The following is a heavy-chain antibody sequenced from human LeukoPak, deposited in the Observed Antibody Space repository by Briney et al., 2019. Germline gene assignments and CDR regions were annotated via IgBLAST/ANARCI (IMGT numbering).Heavy chain of an antibody. CDR2: IYTSGST. V-gene: IGHV4-4*07. CDR3: ARSSNDFWSGYYDLNWFDP. J-gene: IGHJ5*02. D-gene: IGHD3-3*01. CDR1: GGSISSYY. Sequence: SETLSLTCTVSGGSISSYYWSWIRHPAGKGLEWIGRIYTSGSTNYNPSLKSRVTMSVDTSKNQFSLKLSSVTAADTAVYYCARSSNDFWSGYYDLNWFDPWGQGTLVTVSS.